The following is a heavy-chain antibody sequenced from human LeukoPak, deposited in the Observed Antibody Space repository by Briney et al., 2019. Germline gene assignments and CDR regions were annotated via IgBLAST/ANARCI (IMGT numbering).Heavy chain of an antibody. D-gene: IGHD3-10*01. CDR3: ARDPDYYGSGSSPAEYMDV. V-gene: IGHV3-48*03. Sequence: SGGSLRLSCAASGFTFSSYEMNWVRQAPGKGLEWVSYISSSGSTIYYADSVKGRFTISRDNAKNSLYLQMNSLRAEDTAVYYCARDPDYYGSGSSPAEYMDVWGKGTTVTISS. CDR1: GFTFSSYE. J-gene: IGHJ6*03. CDR2: ISSSGSTI.